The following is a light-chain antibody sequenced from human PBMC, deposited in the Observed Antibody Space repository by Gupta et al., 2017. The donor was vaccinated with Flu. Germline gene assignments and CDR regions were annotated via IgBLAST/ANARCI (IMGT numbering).Light chain of an antibody. V-gene: IGLV1-40*01. CDR2: GNS. J-gene: IGLJ1*01. Sequence: GTISCTGSSSNIGAGYDVHWYQQLPGTAPKLLIYGNSNRPSGVPDRFSGSKSGTSVSLAITGLQAEDEADYYCQSYDSSLSGVVFGTGTKLTVL. CDR3: QSYDSSLSGVV. CDR1: SSNIGAGYD.